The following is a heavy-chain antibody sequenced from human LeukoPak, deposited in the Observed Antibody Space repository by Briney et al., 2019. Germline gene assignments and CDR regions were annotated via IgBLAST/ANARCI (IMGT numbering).Heavy chain of an antibody. D-gene: IGHD3-10*01. CDR1: GFTFSSYA. J-gene: IGHJ4*02. CDR3: ATAYGSGSYHRRY. CDR2: ISGSGGST. V-gene: IGHV3-23*01. Sequence: GGSLRLSCAASGFTFSSYAMSWVRQAPGKGLEWVSAISGSGGSTYYADSVKGRFTISRDNSKNTLYLQMNSLRAEDTAVYYCATAYGSGSYHRRYWGQGTLVTVSS.